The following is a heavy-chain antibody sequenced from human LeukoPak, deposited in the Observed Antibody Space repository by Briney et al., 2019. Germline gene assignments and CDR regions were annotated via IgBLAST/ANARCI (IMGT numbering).Heavy chain of an antibody. Sequence: TSETLSLTCTVSGGSLSSSSYYWGWSRHPPGRRLEWVGSIYFRVSTYSKPSLKSRVTISVDTSKNQFSLKLSSVTAAYTAVYYCARTPPYCSSTSCRDYWGQGTLVTVSS. V-gene: IGHV4-39*01. CDR2: IYFRVST. J-gene: IGHJ4*02. D-gene: IGHD2-2*01. CDR1: GGSLSSSSYY. CDR3: ARTPPYCSSTSCRDY.